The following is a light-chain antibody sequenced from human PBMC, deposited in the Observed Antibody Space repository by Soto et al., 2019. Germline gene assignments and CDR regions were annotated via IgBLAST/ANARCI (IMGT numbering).Light chain of an antibody. V-gene: IGKV1-5*03. CDR3: QQYNSYSRT. Sequence: DIQMTQSPSTVSASVGDRVTITCRASQSINTWLAWYQQKPGKAPKILIYRASSLQTGVPSRFSGSGSGTEFTLTISSLQPDVFATYYCQQYNSYSRTFGQGTKVEIK. CDR2: RAS. J-gene: IGKJ1*01. CDR1: QSINTW.